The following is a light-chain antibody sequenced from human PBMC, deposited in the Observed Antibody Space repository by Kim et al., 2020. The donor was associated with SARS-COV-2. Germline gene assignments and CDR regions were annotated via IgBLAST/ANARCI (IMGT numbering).Light chain of an antibody. CDR1: TSNLGTSY. J-gene: IGLJ3*02. V-gene: IGLV1-47*02. CDR3: AAWDDNLSGVV. Sequence: GQRVTNSFSGSTSNLGTSYVYWHQQLPGAAPRLIIAIDYDRPSGVPDRFSGSRSGTSASLAISGLRSEDEGYYYCAAWDDNLSGVVFGGGTKLTVL. CDR2: IDY.